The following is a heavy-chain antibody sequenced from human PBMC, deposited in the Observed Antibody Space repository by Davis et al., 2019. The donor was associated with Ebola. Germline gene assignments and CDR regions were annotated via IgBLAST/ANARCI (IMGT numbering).Heavy chain of an antibody. CDR3: ARDLVGATSIYYYYGMDV. V-gene: IGHV7-4-1*02. CDR2: INTNTGNP. D-gene: IGHD1-26*01. Sequence: AASVKVSCKASGYTFTSYAMNWVRQAPGQGLEWMGWINTNTGNPTYAQGFTGRFVFSLDTSVSTAYLQISSLKAEDTAVYYCARDLVGATSIYYYYGMDVWGQGTTVTVSS. CDR1: GYTFTSYA. J-gene: IGHJ6*02.